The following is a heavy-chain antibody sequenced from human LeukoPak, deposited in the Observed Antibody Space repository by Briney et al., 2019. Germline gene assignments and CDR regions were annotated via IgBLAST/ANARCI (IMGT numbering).Heavy chain of an antibody. J-gene: IGHJ5*02. Sequence: GGSLRLSCATSGFTFTSFWFTWARQAPGKGLEWVANINQDGSVKHYVDSVEGRFTISRDNAKNSLFLQMNSLRAEDTAVYYCARAGLHSRYNWFDPWGQGTLVTVSS. CDR1: GFTFTSFW. V-gene: IGHV3-7*02. CDR2: INQDGSVK. CDR3: ARAGLHSRYNWFDP. D-gene: IGHD5-24*01.